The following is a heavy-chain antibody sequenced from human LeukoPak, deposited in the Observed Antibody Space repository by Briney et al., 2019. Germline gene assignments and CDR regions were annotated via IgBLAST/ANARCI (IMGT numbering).Heavy chain of an antibody. CDR2: ISRTGSNI. J-gene: IGHJ4*02. CDR1: GFTLRNYE. D-gene: IGHD2-15*01. Sequence: QPGGSLRLSCSASGFTLRNYEMNWVRQAPGKGLEWVSYISRTGSNIYYADSVKGRFTVSRDNTKNSLYLQMNSLRAEDTAIYYCAKSSLGSCSSSSDYWGQGTLVTVSS. CDR3: AKSSLGSCSSSSDY. V-gene: IGHV3-48*03.